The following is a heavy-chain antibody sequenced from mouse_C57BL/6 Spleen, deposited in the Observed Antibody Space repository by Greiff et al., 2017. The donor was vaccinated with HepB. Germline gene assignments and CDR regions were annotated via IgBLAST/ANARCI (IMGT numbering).Heavy chain of an antibody. J-gene: IGHJ2*01. CDR3: ARSQFTTGFDY. D-gene: IGHD1-1*01. V-gene: IGHV1-76*01. CDR1: GYTFTDYY. CDR2: IYPGSGNT. Sequence: QVQLQQSGAELVRPGASVKLSCKASGYTFTDYYINWVKQRPGQGLEWIARIYPGSGNTYYNEKFKGKATLTAEKSSSTAYMQLSSLTSEDSAVYCCARSQFTTGFDYWGQGTTLTVSS.